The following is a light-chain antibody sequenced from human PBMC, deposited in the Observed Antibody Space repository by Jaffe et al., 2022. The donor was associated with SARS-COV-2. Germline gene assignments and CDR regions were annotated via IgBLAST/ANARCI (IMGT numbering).Light chain of an antibody. J-gene: IGKJ4*01. CDR2: AAS. CDR1: QGIDFY. V-gene: IGKV1-27*01. Sequence: DIQMTQSPSSLSASVGDRVTITCRASQGIDFYVAWYQQKPGRPPKLLISAASTLQSGVPLRFSGSGFGTDFTLTISSLQPEDVATYYCQKYNSAPLTFGGGTKVEIK. CDR3: QKYNSAPLT.